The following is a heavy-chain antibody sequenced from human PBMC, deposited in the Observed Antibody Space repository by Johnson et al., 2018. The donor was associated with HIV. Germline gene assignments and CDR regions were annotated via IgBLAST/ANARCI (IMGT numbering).Heavy chain of an antibody. Sequence: VQLVESGGGLVQPGRSLRLSCAASGFTFHKYAMHWVRQTPGQGLDWVSGINWNGGSTGYADSVKGRFTISRDNAKNSLYLQMNSLRAEDTAVYYCAREGVEGAFDIWGQGTMVTVSS. CDR2: INWNGGST. CDR3: AREGVEGAFDI. CDR1: GFTFHKYA. D-gene: IGHD2-15*01. J-gene: IGHJ3*02. V-gene: IGHV3-9*01.